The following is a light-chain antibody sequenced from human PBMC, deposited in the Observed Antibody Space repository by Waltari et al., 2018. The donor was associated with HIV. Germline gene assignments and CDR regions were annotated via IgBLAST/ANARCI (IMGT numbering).Light chain of an antibody. Sequence: DIQMTQSPSSLAASVGDRVTITCRASQSISNYVKWYQQRPGNATKLLMNPASRWHTGAPSSFSGSRAGTDFTLTISSLQPEDFATYYCQQSYITPYTSGQGTKLAI. CDR1: QSISNY. CDR3: QQSYITPYT. J-gene: IGKJ2*01. CDR2: PAS. V-gene: IGKV1-39*01.